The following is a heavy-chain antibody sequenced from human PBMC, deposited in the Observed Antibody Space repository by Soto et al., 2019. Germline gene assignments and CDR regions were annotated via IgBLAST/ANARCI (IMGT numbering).Heavy chain of an antibody. Sequence: GGSRRLSWTGSGVTLSTYAVSGGRQAPGKALEWVSAISGSGGSTYYADSVKGRFTISRDNSKNTLYLKMNSLRAEDTAVYYCAKDLPAATYYYYDGMDVWGQGTTVTVSS. D-gene: IGHD2-2*01. CDR1: GVTLSTYA. V-gene: IGHV3-23*01. CDR3: AKDLPAATYYYYDGMDV. CDR2: ISGSGGST. J-gene: IGHJ6*02.